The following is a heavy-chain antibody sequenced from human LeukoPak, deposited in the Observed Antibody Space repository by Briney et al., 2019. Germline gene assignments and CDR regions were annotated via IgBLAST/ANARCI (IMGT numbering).Heavy chain of an antibody. J-gene: IGHJ5*02. D-gene: IGHD3-9*01. CDR1: GGSISSSNW. CDR2: IYHSGST. Sequence: KTSETLSLTCAVSGGSISSSNWWSWVRQPPGKGLEWIGEIYHSGSTNYNPSLKSRVTISVDKSKNQFSLKLSSVTAADTAVYYCARQKVDFDWLRVSWFDPWGQGTLVTVSS. V-gene: IGHV4-4*02. CDR3: ARQKVDFDWLRVSWFDP.